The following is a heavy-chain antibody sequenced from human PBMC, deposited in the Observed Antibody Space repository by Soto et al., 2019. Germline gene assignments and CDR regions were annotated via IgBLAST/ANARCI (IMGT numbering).Heavy chain of an antibody. D-gene: IGHD3-22*01. CDR2: IYYIGST. CDR3: ARESSGDFDY. J-gene: IGHJ4*02. Sequence: QVQLQESGPGLVKPSETLSLTCTVSGGSVSSGSYYWSWIRQPPGEGLEWIGCIYYIGSTNYNPSLKSRVTISVDTSKNQFSLKLSSVTAADTAVYYCARESSGDFDYWGQGTLVTVSS. CDR1: GGSVSSGSYY. V-gene: IGHV4-61*01.